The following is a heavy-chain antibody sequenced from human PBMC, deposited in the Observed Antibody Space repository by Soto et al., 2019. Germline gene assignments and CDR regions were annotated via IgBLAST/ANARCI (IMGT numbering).Heavy chain of an antibody. D-gene: IGHD6-6*01. CDR2: ISSTGSYA. CDR3: ARDSSITPRPLDY. CDR1: GFTFRDYY. Sequence: PGGSPKLSCAASGFTFRDYYMSWIRHAPGKGLEWVSYISSTGSYAKYADSVKGRFTISRDNAKNSLYLQMNSLRAEDTAVYYCARDSSITPRPLDYWGQGTPVTVSS. J-gene: IGHJ4*02. V-gene: IGHV3-11*06.